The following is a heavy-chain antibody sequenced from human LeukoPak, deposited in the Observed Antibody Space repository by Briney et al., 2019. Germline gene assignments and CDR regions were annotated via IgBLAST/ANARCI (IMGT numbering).Heavy chain of an antibody. J-gene: IGHJ4*02. CDR2: IIPIFGTA. Sequence: ASVKVSCKASGGTFSSYAISWVRQAPGQGLEWRGGIIPIFGTANYAQKFQGRVTITTDESTSTAYMELSSLRSEDTAVYYCARQRGWLRTLDHIDYWSQGTLVIGSS. CDR1: GGTFSSYA. V-gene: IGHV1-69*05. CDR3: ARQRGWLRTLDHIDY. D-gene: IGHD5-12*01.